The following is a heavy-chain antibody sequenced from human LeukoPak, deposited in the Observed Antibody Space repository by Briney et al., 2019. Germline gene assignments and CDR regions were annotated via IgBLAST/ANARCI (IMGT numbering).Heavy chain of an antibody. CDR3: ARSGFPLYYFDY. J-gene: IGHJ4*02. Sequence: SVKVSCKASGGTFSSYAISWVRQAPGQGLEWMGRIIPTLGIANYAQEFQGRVTITADKSTSTAYMELSSLRSEDTAVYYCARSGFPLYYFDYWGQGTLVTVSS. D-gene: IGHD1-26*01. CDR1: GGTFSSYA. CDR2: IIPTLGIA. V-gene: IGHV1-69*04.